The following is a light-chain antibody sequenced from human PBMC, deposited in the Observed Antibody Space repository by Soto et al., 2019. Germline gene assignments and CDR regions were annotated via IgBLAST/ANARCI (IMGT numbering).Light chain of an antibody. CDR3: SSYTSSSTLYV. J-gene: IGLJ1*01. CDR2: DVS. CDR1: SSDVGGYNF. V-gene: IGLV2-14*01. Sequence: QSALTQPASVSGSPGQSITISCTGTSSDVGGYNFVSWYQQYPGKAPKLMIYDVSNRPSGASNRFSGSKSGNTASLTISGLQAEDEADYYCSSYTSSSTLYVFGTGTKVTVL.